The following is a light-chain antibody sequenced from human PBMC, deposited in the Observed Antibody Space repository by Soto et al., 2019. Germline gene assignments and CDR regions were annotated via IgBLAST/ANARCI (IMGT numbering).Light chain of an antibody. V-gene: IGKV3-15*01. Sequence: EIVLTQSPATLSLSPGERATLSCRASQSVSSYLAWYQQKPGQAPRLLISGASTGATGLPSRFSGSGSGTDFTLTIDSLQSEDVAVYYCQQYHHWPVTFGGGTKVEIK. CDR1: QSVSSY. CDR2: GAS. CDR3: QQYHHWPVT. J-gene: IGKJ4*01.